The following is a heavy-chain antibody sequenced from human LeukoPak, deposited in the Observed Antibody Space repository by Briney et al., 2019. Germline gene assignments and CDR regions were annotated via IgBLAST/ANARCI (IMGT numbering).Heavy chain of an antibody. V-gene: IGHV4-34*01. J-gene: IGHJ4*02. Sequence: SETLPLTCAVYGGSFSGYYWSWIRQPPGKGLEWIGEINHSGSTNYNPSLKSRVTISVDTSKNQFSLKLSSVTAADTAVYYCARDCGSYFGFDYWGQGTLVTVSS. D-gene: IGHD1-26*01. CDR2: INHSGST. CDR1: GGSFSGYY. CDR3: ARDCGSYFGFDY.